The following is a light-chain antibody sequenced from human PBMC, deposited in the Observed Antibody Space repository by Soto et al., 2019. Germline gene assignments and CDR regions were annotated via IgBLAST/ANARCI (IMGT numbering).Light chain of an antibody. CDR1: SSNIGAGYD. V-gene: IGLV1-40*01. CDR3: QSYDISLSVSVV. J-gene: IGLJ2*01. Sequence: QSVLTQPPSVSGAPGQRVTISCTGSSSNIGAGYDVQWYQQLPGEAPRLLIFGNTNRPSGVPDRFSGSRSGTSASLAISGLQAEDEADYYCQSYDISLSVSVVFGGGTKLTVL. CDR2: GNT.